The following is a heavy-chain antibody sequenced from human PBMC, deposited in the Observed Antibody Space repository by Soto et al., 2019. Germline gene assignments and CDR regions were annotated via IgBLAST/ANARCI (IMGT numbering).Heavy chain of an antibody. D-gene: IGHD6-19*01. J-gene: IGHJ4*02. CDR2: ISDGVDRA. CDR1: GFRFSDHS. Sequence: GSLRLSCVASGFRFSDHSMTWVRQSPGKGLQWVAGISDGVDRAYYGDSVKGRFTISRDTSKNMLYLHMNSLRAEDTAIYYCARYTAVADPYYFDYWGQGTLVTVSS. V-gene: IGHV3-23*01. CDR3: ARYTAVADPYYFDY.